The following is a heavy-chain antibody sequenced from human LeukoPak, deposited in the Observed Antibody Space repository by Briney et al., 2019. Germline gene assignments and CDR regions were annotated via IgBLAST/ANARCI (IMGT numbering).Heavy chain of an antibody. J-gene: IGHJ4*02. V-gene: IGHV1-2*02. D-gene: IGHD5-12*01. CDR2: INPNSGGT. Sequence: ASVKVSCKASGYTFTGYYMHWVRQAPGQGLEWMGWINPNSGGTNYAQKFQGRVTMTRDTSISTAYMELRRLRSDDTAVYYCARDSEWLRYRFVYWGQGTLVTVSS. CDR1: GYTFTGYY. CDR3: ARDSEWLRYRFVY.